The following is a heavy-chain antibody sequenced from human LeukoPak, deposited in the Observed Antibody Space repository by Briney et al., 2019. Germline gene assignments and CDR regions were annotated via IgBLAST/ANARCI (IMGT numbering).Heavy chain of an antibody. Sequence: ASVKVSCKASGYTFTSYDINWVRQATGQGLEWMGWMNPNSGNTGYAQKFQGRVTMTRNTSISTDYMELSSLRSEDTAVYYCARGSMVRERGYYYYYMDVWGKGTTVTVSS. D-gene: IGHD3-10*01. V-gene: IGHV1-8*01. CDR1: GYTFTSYD. CDR3: ARGSMVRERGYYYYYMDV. J-gene: IGHJ6*03. CDR2: MNPNSGNT.